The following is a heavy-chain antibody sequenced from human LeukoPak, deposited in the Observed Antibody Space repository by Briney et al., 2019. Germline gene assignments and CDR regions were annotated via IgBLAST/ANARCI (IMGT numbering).Heavy chain of an antibody. D-gene: IGHD2-2*01. CDR3: AKNVGYCGSKSCSPFFVW. Sequence: ASMKVSSKASGGTFSSYAISWVRQAPGQGLEWMGGIIPIFGTANYAQKFQGRVTITADQSTSTAYRELRGLTAEDTGVYYCAKNVGYCGSKSCSPFFVWWGQATLVAVS. J-gene: IGHJ4*02. CDR2: IIPIFGTA. V-gene: IGHV1-69*13. CDR1: GGTFSSYA.